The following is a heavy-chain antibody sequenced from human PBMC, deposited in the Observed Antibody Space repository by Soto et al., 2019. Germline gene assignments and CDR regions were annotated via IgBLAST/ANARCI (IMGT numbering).Heavy chain of an antibody. CDR3: AREHYGGNPKGYYYYGMDV. V-gene: IGHV3-33*01. CDR1: GFTFSSYG. J-gene: IGHJ6*02. CDR2: IWYDGSNK. Sequence: QVQLVESGGGVVQPGRSLRLSCVASGFTFSSYGMHWVRQAPGKGLEWVAVIWYDGSNKYYADSVKGRFTISRDNSKNTLYLQMNSLRAEDTAVYYCAREHYGGNPKGYYYYGMDVWGQGTTVTVSS. D-gene: IGHD4-17*01.